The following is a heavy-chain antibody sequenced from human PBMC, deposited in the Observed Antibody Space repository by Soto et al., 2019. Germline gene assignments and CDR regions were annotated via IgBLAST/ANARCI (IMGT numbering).Heavy chain of an antibody. D-gene: IGHD3-9*01. CDR3: GRLEGLAPISCYFDY. J-gene: IGHJ4*02. Sequence: PSEALSLTWTVSGVSISSGGYYWILIRQHTGKGLEWIGSVYYSGSTYYNPSLESRVTISVDTSKNQFSLKLMSLSAADTAVYYCGRLEGLAPISCYFDYWGQGALGTVSS. V-gene: IGHV4-39*01. CDR2: VYYSGST. CDR1: GVSISSGGYY.